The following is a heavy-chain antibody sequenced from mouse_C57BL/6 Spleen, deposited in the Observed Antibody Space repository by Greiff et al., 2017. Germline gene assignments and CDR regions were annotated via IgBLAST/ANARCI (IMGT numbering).Heavy chain of an antibody. Sequence: QVQLQQSGAELVKPGASVKMSCKASGYTFTSYWITWVKQRPGRGLEWIGDIDPGSGGTKYNEKFKSKATLTVDTSSSTAYMQLSSLTSEDSAVXSCASTAQALDYWGQGTTLTVSS. CDR2: IDPGSGGT. CDR1: GYTFTSYW. D-gene: IGHD3-2*02. J-gene: IGHJ2*01. CDR3: ASTAQALDY. V-gene: IGHV1-55*01.